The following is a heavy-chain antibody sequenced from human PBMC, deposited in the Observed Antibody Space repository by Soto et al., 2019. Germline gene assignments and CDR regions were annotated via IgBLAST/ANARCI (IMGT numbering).Heavy chain of an antibody. CDR3: ATYRA. D-gene: IGHD3-16*02. J-gene: IGHJ5*02. V-gene: IGHV4-39*01. CDR1: GGSISRTTYS. CDR2: IYYSGRT. Sequence: QVQLQESGPGLVKPSETLSLTCSVSGGSISRTTYSWGWICQPPGKGLEWIGSIYYSGRTYYIPSLKSRVTISVDTSKNQFSLKLTSVTAADTAVYYCATYRAWGQGTLVTVSS.